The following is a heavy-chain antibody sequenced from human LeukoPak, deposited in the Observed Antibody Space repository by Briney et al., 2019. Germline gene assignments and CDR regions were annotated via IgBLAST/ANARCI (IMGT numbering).Heavy chain of an antibody. Sequence: ASVTVSCKASGYTFTSYGISWVRQAPGQGLEWMGWISAYNGNTNYAQKLQGRVTMTTDTSTSTAYMELRSLRSDDTAVYYCATSRKLGYCSGGSCYKQSFDYWGQGTLVTVSS. V-gene: IGHV1-18*01. CDR3: ATSRKLGYCSGGSCYKQSFDY. J-gene: IGHJ4*02. CDR1: GYTFTSYG. CDR2: ISAYNGNT. D-gene: IGHD2-15*01.